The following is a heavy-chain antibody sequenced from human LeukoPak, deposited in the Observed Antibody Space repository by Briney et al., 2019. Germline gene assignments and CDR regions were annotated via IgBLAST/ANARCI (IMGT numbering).Heavy chain of an antibody. CDR2: IYDSGSA. Sequence: SETLSLTCTVSSGSISTSSWSWIRQPPGKGLEWIGYIYDSGSATYNPSLKSRVALSIDTSKNQFSLKVNSVSAADTAVYYCAGDSWTNGVVDSWGRGTLVTVSS. V-gene: IGHV4-59*08. CDR3: AGDSWTNGVVDS. J-gene: IGHJ4*02. D-gene: IGHD3-10*01. CDR1: SGSISTSS.